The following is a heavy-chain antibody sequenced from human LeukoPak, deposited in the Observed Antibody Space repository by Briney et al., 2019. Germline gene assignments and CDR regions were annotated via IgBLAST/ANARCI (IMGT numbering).Heavy chain of an antibody. V-gene: IGHV4-4*07. CDR2: IYTSGST. CDR3: ARDEGGYYDSSGYYFDY. J-gene: IGHJ4*02. D-gene: IGHD3-22*01. CDR1: GGSISSYY. Sequence: SETLSLTCTVSGGSISSYYWSWIRQPAGKGLEWIGRIYTSGSTNYNPSLKSRVTMSVVTSKNQFSLKLSSVTAADTAVYYCARDEGGYYDSSGYYFDYWGQGTLVTVSS.